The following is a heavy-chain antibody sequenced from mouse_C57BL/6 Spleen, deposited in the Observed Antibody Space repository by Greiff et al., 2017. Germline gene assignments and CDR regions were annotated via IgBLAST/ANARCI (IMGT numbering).Heavy chain of an antibody. V-gene: IGHV1-64*01. D-gene: IGHD1-1*02. Sequence: QVQLKQPGAELVKPGASVKLSCKASGYTFTSYWMHWVKQRPGQGLEWIGMIHPNSGSTNYNEKFKSKATLTVDKSSSTAYMQLSSLTSEDSAVYYCARYLWWFAYWGQGTLVTVSA. CDR1: GYTFTSYW. CDR2: IHPNSGST. CDR3: ARYLWWFAY. J-gene: IGHJ3*01.